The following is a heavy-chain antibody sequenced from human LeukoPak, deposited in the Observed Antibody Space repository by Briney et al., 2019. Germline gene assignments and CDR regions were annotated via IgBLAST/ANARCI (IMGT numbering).Heavy chain of an antibody. Sequence: GGSLRLSCAASGFTVSSNYMSWVRQAPGKGLEWVSVIYSGGSTYYADSVKGRFTISRDNSKNTLYLQMSSLRAEDTAVYYCVKDPIAAAGTSPFFDYWGQGTLVTVSS. J-gene: IGHJ4*02. CDR3: VKDPIAAAGTSPFFDY. CDR2: IYSGGST. CDR1: GFTVSSNY. D-gene: IGHD6-13*01. V-gene: IGHV3-53*05.